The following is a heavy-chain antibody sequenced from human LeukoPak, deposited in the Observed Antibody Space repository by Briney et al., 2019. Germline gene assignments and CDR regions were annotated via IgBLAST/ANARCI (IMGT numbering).Heavy chain of an antibody. Sequence: GGSLRLSCAASGFTFSSYGMHWVRQAPGKRLEWVAVISYDGSNKYYADSVKGRFTISRDNSKNTLYLQMNSLRAEDTAVYYCAKDRGYYGSGSYLDYWGQGTLVTVSS. J-gene: IGHJ4*02. CDR3: AKDRGYYGSGSYLDY. CDR1: GFTFSSYG. CDR2: ISYDGSNK. D-gene: IGHD3-10*01. V-gene: IGHV3-30*18.